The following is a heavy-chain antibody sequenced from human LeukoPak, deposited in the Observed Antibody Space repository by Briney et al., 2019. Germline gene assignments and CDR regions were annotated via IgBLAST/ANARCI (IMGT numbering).Heavy chain of an antibody. CDR3: ARRYYYDSSGYYNYYYMDV. J-gene: IGHJ6*03. Sequence: SETLSLTCTVSGGSISSYYWSWIRQPPGKGLEWIGYIYYSGSTNYNPSLKSRVTISVDTSRNQFSLKLSSVTAADTAVYYCARRYYYDSSGYYNYYYMDVWGKGTTVTVSS. V-gene: IGHV4-59*08. D-gene: IGHD3-22*01. CDR1: GGSISSYY. CDR2: IYYSGST.